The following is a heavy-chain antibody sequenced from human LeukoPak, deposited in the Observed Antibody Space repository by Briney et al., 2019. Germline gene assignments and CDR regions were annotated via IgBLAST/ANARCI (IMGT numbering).Heavy chain of an antibody. CDR1: GGSISSSNYY. V-gene: IGHV4-39*01. J-gene: IGHJ4*02. D-gene: IGHD6-19*01. CDR3: ARHGLEDSSGFFLIDY. Sequence: SETLSLTCTVSGGSISSSNYYWGWIRQPPEKGLEWIGLIYYSGSTYYNPSLKSRVAISADTSKNQFSLRLSSVTAADTAVYYCARHGLEDSSGFFLIDYWGQGTLVTVSS. CDR2: IYYSGST.